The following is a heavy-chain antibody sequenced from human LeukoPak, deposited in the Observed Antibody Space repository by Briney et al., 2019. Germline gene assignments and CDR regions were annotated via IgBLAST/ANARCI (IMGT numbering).Heavy chain of an antibody. J-gene: IGHJ4*02. Sequence: PSETLSLTCTVSGGSISSYYWSWIRQPAGKGLEWIGRIYTSGSTNYNPSLKSRVTMSVDTSKNQFSLKLSSVTAADTAVYYCARGEVFRFLEWFDYWGQGTLVTVSS. CDR1: GGSISSYY. CDR2: IYTSGST. CDR3: ARGEVFRFLEWFDY. V-gene: IGHV4-4*07. D-gene: IGHD3-3*01.